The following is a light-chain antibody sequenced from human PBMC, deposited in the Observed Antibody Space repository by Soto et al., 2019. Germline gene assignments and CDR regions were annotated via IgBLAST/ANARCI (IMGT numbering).Light chain of an antibody. V-gene: IGKV4-1*01. J-gene: IGKJ2*01. Sequence: DIVMTQSPDSLAVSLGERATINCKSSQNLLYSPNNKNYLAWYQQKPGQPPKLLLYWASTRESGVPDRFSGSGSETDFTLTIISLQAEDVAVYYCQQYSSTPRTFGQGTKLEIK. CDR1: QNLLYSPNNKNY. CDR2: WAS. CDR3: QQYSSTPRT.